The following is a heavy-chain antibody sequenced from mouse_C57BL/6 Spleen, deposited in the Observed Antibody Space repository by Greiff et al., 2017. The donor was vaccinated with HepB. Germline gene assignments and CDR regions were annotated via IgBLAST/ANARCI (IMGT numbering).Heavy chain of an antibody. V-gene: IGHV1-54*01. J-gene: IGHJ1*03. CDR1: GYAFTNYL. CDR2: INPGSGGT. Sequence: VQLQQSGAELVRPGTSVKVSCKASGYAFTNYLIEWVKQRPGQGLEWIGVINPGSGGTNYNEKFKGKATLTADKSSSTAYMQLSSLTSEDSAVYFCARSQASGYFDVWGTGTTVTVSS. CDR3: ARSQASGYFDV. D-gene: IGHD3-2*02.